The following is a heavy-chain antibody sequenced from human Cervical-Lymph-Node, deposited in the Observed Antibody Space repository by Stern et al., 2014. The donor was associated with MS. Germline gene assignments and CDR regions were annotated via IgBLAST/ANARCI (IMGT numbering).Heavy chain of an antibody. J-gene: IGHJ4*02. D-gene: IGHD3-22*01. Sequence: EVQLVESGGGLVQPGGSLRLSCAASGFTFSSYAMHWVRQAPGKGLEYVSASSSNGGSTYYANSVKGRFTISRDNSKNTLYLQMGSLRAEDMAVYYCARGGQSSGYFPPFDYWGQGTLVTVSS. V-gene: IGHV3-64*01. CDR2: SSSNGGST. CDR3: ARGGQSSGYFPPFDY. CDR1: GFTFSSYA.